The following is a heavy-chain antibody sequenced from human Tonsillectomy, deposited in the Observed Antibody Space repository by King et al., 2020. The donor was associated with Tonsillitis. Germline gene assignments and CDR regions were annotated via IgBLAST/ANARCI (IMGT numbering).Heavy chain of an antibody. CDR2: IYHSGST. Sequence: VQLQESGPGLVKPSETLSLTCTVSGYSINSGYYWGWIRQPPGKGLEWIASIYHSGSTLYNPSLKSRVTILVATSKNQFSLKLTSVTATDTAVYYCVRGDNWNDDHPHRWGQGTLVTVSS. V-gene: IGHV4-38-2*02. CDR3: VRGDNWNDDHPHR. D-gene: IGHD1-1*01. CDR1: GYSINSGYY. J-gene: IGHJ5*02.